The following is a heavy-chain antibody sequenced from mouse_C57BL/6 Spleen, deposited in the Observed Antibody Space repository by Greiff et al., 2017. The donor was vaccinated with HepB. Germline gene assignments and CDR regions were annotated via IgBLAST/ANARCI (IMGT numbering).Heavy chain of an antibody. D-gene: IGHD1-1*01. V-gene: IGHV3-6*01. CDR3: ARGITTVVAPDAMDY. J-gene: IGHJ4*01. CDR1: GYSITSGYY. CDR2: ISYDGSN. Sequence: EVHLVESGPGLVKPSQSLSLTCSVTGYSITSGYYWNWIRQFPGNKLEWMGYISYDGSNNYNPSLKNRISITRDTSKNQFFLKLNSVTTEDTATYYCARGITTVVAPDAMDYWGQGTSVTVSS.